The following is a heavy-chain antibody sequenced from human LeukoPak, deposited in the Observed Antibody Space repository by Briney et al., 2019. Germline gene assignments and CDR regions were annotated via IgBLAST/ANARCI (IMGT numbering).Heavy chain of an antibody. CDR2: TYYFSKWYN. CDR3: ARRRYSAYEGYFDF. V-gene: IGHV6-1*01. D-gene: IGHD5-12*01. CDR1: GDSVSSNSAA. Sequence: SQTLSLTCAISGDSVSSNSAAWNWFRQSPSRGLEWLGRTYYFSKWYNDYAESVSSRITINPDTSKNQFSLQLTSVTPEDTAVYYCARRRYSAYEGYFDFWGQGTLVTVSS. J-gene: IGHJ4*02.